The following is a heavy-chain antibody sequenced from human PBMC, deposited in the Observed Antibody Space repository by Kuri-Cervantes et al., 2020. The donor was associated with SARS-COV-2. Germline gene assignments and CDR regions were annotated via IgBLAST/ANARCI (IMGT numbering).Heavy chain of an antibody. D-gene: IGHD3-3*01. Sequence: GESLKISCTASGFIFSDYYMTWIRQAPGKGLEWVSNIGPSGTTKYYADSVKGRFTISRDNAKNSLYLQMSSLRAEDTAVYYCSGMLNDFWSGLLAFDIWGQGTMVTVSS. V-gene: IGHV3-11*04. CDR2: IGPSGTTK. J-gene: IGHJ3*02. CDR1: GFIFSDYY. CDR3: SGMLNDFWSGLLAFDI.